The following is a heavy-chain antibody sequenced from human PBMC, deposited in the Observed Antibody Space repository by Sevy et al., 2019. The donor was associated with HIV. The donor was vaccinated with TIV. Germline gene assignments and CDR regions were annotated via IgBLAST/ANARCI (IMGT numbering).Heavy chain of an antibody. CDR2: ISGSGGST. Sequence: GGYLRLSCAASGFTFSSYAMSWVRQAPGKGLEWVSAISGSGGSTYYADSVKGRFTISRDNSKNTLYLQMNSLRAEDTAVYYCAKEYHPFWGVTDAFDIWGQGTMVTVSS. J-gene: IGHJ3*02. CDR3: AKEYHPFWGVTDAFDI. V-gene: IGHV3-23*01. D-gene: IGHD3-10*01. CDR1: GFTFSSYA.